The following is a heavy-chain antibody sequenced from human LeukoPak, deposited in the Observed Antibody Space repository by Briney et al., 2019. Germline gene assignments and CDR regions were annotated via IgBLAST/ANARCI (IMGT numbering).Heavy chain of an antibody. CDR2: INPSGGST. CDR3: AYSGAANWFDP. D-gene: IGHD2-21*01. Sequence: ASVKVSCKASGYTFTSYYMHWGRQAPGQGLEWMGIINPSGGSTSYAQKFQGRVTMTRDTSTSTVYMELSSLRSEDTAVYYCAYSGAANWFDPWGQGTLVTVSS. CDR1: GYTFTSYY. J-gene: IGHJ5*02. V-gene: IGHV1-46*01.